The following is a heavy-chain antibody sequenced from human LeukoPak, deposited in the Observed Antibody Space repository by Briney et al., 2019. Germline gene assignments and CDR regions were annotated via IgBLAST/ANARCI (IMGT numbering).Heavy chain of an antibody. J-gene: IGHJ4*02. CDR3: ARGYGDLGY. Sequence: GGSLRLTCAASGVTFSSYTMNWVRQAPGKGLEWVSSISSSSSYIYYADSVKGRFTISRDNAKNSLYLQMNSLRAEGTAVYYCARGYGDLGYWGQGTLVTVSS. D-gene: IGHD4-17*01. CDR1: GVTFSSYT. V-gene: IGHV3-21*01. CDR2: ISSSSSYI.